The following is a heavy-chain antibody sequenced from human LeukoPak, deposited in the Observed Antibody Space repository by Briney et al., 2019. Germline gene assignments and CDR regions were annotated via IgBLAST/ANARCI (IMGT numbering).Heavy chain of an antibody. Sequence: SETLSLTWAVYGGSFSGYYWSWIRQPPGKGLEWIGEINHSGSTNYNPSLKSRVTISVDTSKNQFSLKLSSVTAADTAVYYCARGRLYYGMDVWGQGTTVTVSS. V-gene: IGHV4-34*01. CDR3: ARGRLYYGMDV. CDR1: GGSFSGYY. D-gene: IGHD3-16*01. J-gene: IGHJ6*02. CDR2: INHSGST.